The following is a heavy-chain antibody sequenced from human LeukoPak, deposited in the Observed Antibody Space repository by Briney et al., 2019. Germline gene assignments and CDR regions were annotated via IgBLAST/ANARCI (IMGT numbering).Heavy chain of an antibody. CDR2: ITWNSDNI. V-gene: IGHV3-9*01. Sequence: GGSLRLSCAASGFTFDDYAMHWVRQAPGKGLEWVSGITWNSDNIEYADSVKGRFTISRDNTKNSLYLEMISLRVEDTAVYYCASGGHLDVWGKGTTATISS. CDR1: GFTFDDYA. CDR3: ASGGHLDV. D-gene: IGHD6-25*01. J-gene: IGHJ6*04.